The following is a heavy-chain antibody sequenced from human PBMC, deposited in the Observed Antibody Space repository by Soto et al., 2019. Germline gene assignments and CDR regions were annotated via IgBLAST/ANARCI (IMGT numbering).Heavy chain of an antibody. V-gene: IGHV1-18*01. CDR3: ARGFIPETD. J-gene: IGHJ1*01. D-gene: IGHD3-16*01. Sequence: QVYLYQSEGEVKKPGASVKVSCTTSGYRFSDYGVSWVREAPGQGLEWMGWINTSNGNAKYAQKFQGRVILTTDPSTRTVFLELTSLSFADAAVYYCARGFIPETDWCQGTRVTVSS. CDR2: INTSNGNA. CDR1: GYRFSDYG.